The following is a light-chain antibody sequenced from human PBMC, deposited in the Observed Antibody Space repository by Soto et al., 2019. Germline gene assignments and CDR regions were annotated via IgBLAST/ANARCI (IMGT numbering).Light chain of an antibody. V-gene: IGLV4-69*01. CDR2: LNSDGSH. J-gene: IGLJ2*01. CDR1: SGHSNYA. Sequence: QHVLTQSPSASASLGASVKLTCTLSSGHSNYAIAWHQRQPEQGPRYLMKLNSDGSHSKGDGIPDRFSGSSSGTERYLTISSLQSEDEADYYCQTWGTGIQVFGGGTKLTVL. CDR3: QTWGTGIQV.